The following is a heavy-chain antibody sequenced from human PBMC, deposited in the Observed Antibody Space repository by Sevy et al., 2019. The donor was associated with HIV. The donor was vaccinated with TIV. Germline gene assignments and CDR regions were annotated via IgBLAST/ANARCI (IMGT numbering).Heavy chain of an antibody. Sequence: GGSLRLSCAASGFTFSTYGMHWVRQAPGRGLEWVAFMRFDGTIKYHRDSVKGRFTIYRDNSKNTLYLQMNSLRAEDTAVYFCAKVLHIVEVPAAIDYYYGMDVWGQGTTVTVSS. D-gene: IGHD2-2*01. CDR3: AKVLHIVEVPAAIDYYYGMDV. CDR1: GFTFSTYG. J-gene: IGHJ6*02. CDR2: MRFDGTIK. V-gene: IGHV3-30*02.